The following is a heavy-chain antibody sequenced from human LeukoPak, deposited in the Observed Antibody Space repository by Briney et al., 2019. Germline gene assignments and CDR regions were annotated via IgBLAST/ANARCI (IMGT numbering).Heavy chain of an antibody. J-gene: IGHJ4*02. D-gene: IGHD6-19*01. V-gene: IGHV1-18*01. CDR1: GYTFSIYG. CDR3: ARVEKIAVGGRDYFDY. CDR2: ISPYNGKT. Sequence: GASVKVSCKASGYTFSIYGISWVRQAPGQGLERMGWISPYNGKTNSAQKVQGRVTMTTDTSTSTAYMELRSLRSDDTAVYYCARVEKIAVGGRDYFDYWGQGTLVTVSS.